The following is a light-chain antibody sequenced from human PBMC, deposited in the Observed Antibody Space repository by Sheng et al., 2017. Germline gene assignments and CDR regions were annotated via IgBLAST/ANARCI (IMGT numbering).Light chain of an antibody. CDR1: QGISNY. CDR3: QQYFSTPYT. Sequence: IQLTQSPSSLSASVGDRVTITCRASQGISNYLAWYQQKPGKAPKLLLYGASKLESGVPSRFSGSGSGTDYTLTISSLQSEDFATYYCQQYFSTPYTFGQGTKLEIK. CDR2: GAS. J-gene: IGKJ2*01. V-gene: IGKV1-NL1*01.